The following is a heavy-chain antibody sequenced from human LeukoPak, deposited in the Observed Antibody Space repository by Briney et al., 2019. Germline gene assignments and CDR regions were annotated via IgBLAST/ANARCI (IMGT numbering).Heavy chain of an antibody. CDR1: GASISSFY. J-gene: IGHJ3*01. Sequence: SETLSLTCTVSGASISSFYWSWIRQPPGKGLEWIGCVSNSGTTNYNPSLKSRVTISVDTSKNQFSVKLSSVTAADTAVYYCARREAFDVWGQGTMVTVSS. D-gene: IGHD1-26*01. CDR2: VSNSGTT. V-gene: IGHV4-59*01. CDR3: ARREAFDV.